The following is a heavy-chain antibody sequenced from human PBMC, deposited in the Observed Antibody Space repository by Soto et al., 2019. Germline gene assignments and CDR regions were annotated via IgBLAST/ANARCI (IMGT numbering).Heavy chain of an antibody. CDR1: GFTFSSYA. CDR2: ISYDGSNK. D-gene: IGHD2-15*01. J-gene: IGHJ4*02. V-gene: IGHV3-30-3*01. Sequence: QVQLVESGGGVVQPGRSLRLSCAASGFTFSSYAMHWVRQAPGKGLEWVAVISYDGSNKYYADSVKGRFTISRDNSKNTLYLQRNSLRAEDTAVYYCARGVLGYCSGGSCYADYWGQGTLVTVSS. CDR3: ARGVLGYCSGGSCYADY.